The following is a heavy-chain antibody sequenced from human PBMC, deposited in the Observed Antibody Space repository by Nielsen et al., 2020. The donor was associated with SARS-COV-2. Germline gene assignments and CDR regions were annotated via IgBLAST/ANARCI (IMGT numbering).Heavy chain of an antibody. J-gene: IGHJ4*02. CDR2: ISYDGSNK. CDR3: ATDSSVGY. CDR1: GFTFSSYG. D-gene: IGHD3-22*01. Sequence: GESLKISCAASGFTFSSYGMHWVRQAPGKGLEWVAVISYDGSNKYYADSVKGRFTISRDNSKNTLYLQMNSLRAEDTALYYCATDSSVGYWGQGTLVTVSS. V-gene: IGHV3-30*03.